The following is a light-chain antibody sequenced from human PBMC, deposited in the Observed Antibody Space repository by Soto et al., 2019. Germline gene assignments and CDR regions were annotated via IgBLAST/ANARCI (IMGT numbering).Light chain of an antibody. V-gene: IGKV3-20*01. Sequence: EIVLTQSPGTLSLSPGERATLSCRASQSGFSFYLAWFQQKPGQAPRLLIYGASSRATGIPERFSGSGSGTDFTLTISRLEPEDFAVYYSHQYGNLPWTLGPGTKVDIK. J-gene: IGKJ1*01. CDR3: HQYGNLPWT. CDR2: GAS. CDR1: QSGFSFY.